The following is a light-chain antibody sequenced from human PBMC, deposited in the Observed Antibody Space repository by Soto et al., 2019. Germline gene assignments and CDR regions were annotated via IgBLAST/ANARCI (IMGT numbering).Light chain of an antibody. CDR1: QSVGGY. CDR3: QQRSNWPWT. V-gene: IGKV3-11*01. Sequence: EIVLTQSPATLSLSPGERATLSCRASQSVGGYLAWYQQKPGQAPRLLIFDASNRATGIPVRFSGSGSGTDYTLTITNLEPEDFAIYYCQQRSNWPWTFGQGTKVDIK. CDR2: DAS. J-gene: IGKJ1*01.